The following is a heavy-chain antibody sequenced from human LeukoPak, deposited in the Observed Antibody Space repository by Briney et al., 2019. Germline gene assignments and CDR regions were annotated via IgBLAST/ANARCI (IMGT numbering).Heavy chain of an antibody. D-gene: IGHD6-19*01. CDR1: GFTFNSYW. V-gene: IGHV3-7*03. J-gene: IGHJ4*02. CDR2: IKRDGSEK. CDR3: ARLGPASSGWPESFDY. Sequence: GGSLRLSCAASGFTFNSYWMNWVRQAPGKGLEWVANIKRDGSEKYYVDSVKGRFTISRDNAKNSLDLQMNSLRVEDTAVYYCARLGPASSGWPESFDYWGQGTLITVSS.